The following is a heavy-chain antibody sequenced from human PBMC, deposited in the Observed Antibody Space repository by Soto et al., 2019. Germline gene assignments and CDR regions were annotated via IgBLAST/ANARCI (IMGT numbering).Heavy chain of an antibody. J-gene: IGHJ5*02. CDR1: GGSISGGGYY. V-gene: IGHV4-31*03. CDR2: IYYSGST. D-gene: IGHD3-10*01. CDR3: ARVMVRGVISVNWFDP. Sequence: QVQMQESGPGLVKPSQTLSLTCTVSGGSISGGGYYWSWIRQHPGKGLEWIGYIYYSGSTYYNPSLKSRVTISVDTSQNHFSLKLSSVTAADSAVYYCARVMVRGVISVNWFDPWGQGTLVTVSS.